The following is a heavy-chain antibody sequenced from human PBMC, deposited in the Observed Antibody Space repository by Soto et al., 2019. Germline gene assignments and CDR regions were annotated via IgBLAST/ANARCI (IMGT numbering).Heavy chain of an antibody. CDR2: IRSKTDQYAT. J-gene: IGHJ6*02. CDR1: GLPFSGSA. V-gene: IGHV3-73*01. D-gene: IGHD6-19*01. CDR3: NTVRPLVGHASDWYGRYGFGSDD. Sequence: AGSLRLSCGASGLPFSGSALQRVRQAYGKGLVWIGGIRSKTDQYATTYPDSAKGRFTXSRDNSKSTAYLEVNSRKTEXRAVYYCNTVRPLVGHASDWYGRYGFGSDDCGLRTRVIVSS.